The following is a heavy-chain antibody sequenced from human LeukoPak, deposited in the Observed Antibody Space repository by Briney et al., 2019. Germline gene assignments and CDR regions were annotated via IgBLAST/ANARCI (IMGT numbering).Heavy chain of an antibody. CDR1: GGTFSSYA. J-gene: IGHJ6*02. CDR2: IIPIFGIA. V-gene: IGHV1-69*04. CDR3: AREARGRQQLGSGASYGMDV. Sequence: SVKVSCKGSGGTFSSYAISWVRQAPGQGLEWMGRIIPIFGIANYAQKFQGRVTITADKSTSTAYMEMSSLRPEDTAVYYCAREARGRQQLGSGASYGMDVWGQGRTVTVSS. D-gene: IGHD6-13*01.